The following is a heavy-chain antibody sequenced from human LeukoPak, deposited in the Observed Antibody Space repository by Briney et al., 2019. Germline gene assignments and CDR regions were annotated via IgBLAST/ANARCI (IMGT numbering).Heavy chain of an antibody. J-gene: IGHJ4*02. Sequence: GGSLRLSCATSGFAFDDHGMSWVRQAPGKGLEWVSGINWNSGSKRYAASVKGRFTISRDNAKNSLYLQMNSLRAEDTAVYYCARMFGDYGDSLDYWGQGTPVTVSS. CDR2: INWNSGSK. V-gene: IGHV3-20*04. CDR1: GFAFDDHG. CDR3: ARMFGDYGDSLDY. D-gene: IGHD4-17*01.